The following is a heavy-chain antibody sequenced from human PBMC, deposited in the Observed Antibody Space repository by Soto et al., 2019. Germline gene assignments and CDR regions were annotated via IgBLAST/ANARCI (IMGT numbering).Heavy chain of an antibody. V-gene: IGHV6-1*01. CDR3: ARGDRSILTGYFGGDWFDP. J-gene: IGHJ5*02. CDR1: GDSVSSNSAA. CDR2: TYYRSKWYN. D-gene: IGHD3-9*01. Sequence: PSQTLSLTCAISGDSVSSNSAAWNLIRQSPSRGLEWLGRTYYRSKWYNDYAVSVKSRITINPDTSKNQFSLQLNSVTPEDTAVYYCARGDRSILTGYFGGDWFDPWGQGTLVTVSS.